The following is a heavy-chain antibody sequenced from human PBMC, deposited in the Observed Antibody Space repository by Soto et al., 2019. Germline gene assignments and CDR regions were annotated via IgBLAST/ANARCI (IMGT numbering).Heavy chain of an antibody. CDR3: ARGGISHWAYFYYMDV. D-gene: IGHD2-21*01. Sequence: PSETLSLTCVVSGGSLSDSFWSWIRQPPGMELEWIGEINHLGSINYNPSLNSRVTMSVDTSKNQYSLTLNSVTAADTAKYYCARGGISHWAYFYYMDVWDRGTTVTVSS. V-gene: IGHV4-34*01. CDR1: GGSLSDSF. CDR2: INHLGSI. J-gene: IGHJ6*03.